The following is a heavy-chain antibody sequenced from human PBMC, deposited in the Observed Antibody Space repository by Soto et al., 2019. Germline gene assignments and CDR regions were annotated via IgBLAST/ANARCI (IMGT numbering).Heavy chain of an antibody. CDR2: INHSGST. CDR1: GGSFSGYY. D-gene: IGHD3-9*01. V-gene: IGHV4-34*01. J-gene: IGHJ5*02. Sequence: SETLSLTCAVYGGSFSGYYWSWIRQPPGKGLEWIGEINHSGSTNYNPSLKSRVTISVDTSKNQFSLKLSSVTAADTAVYYCARAPDIFTGYYKFDPWGQGTLVTVSS. CDR3: ARAPDIFTGYYKFDP.